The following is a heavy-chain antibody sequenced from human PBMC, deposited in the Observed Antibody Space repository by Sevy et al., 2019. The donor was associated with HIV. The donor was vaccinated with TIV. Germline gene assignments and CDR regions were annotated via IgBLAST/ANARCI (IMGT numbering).Heavy chain of an antibody. CDR2: IYYSGST. D-gene: IGHD6-13*01. CDR1: GGSISSSSYY. CDR3: ARRKLVKAGAFDP. V-gene: IGHV4-39*01. J-gene: IGHJ5*02. Sequence: SETLSLTCTVSGGSISSSSYYWGWIRQPPGKGLEWIGSIYYSGSTYYNPSLKSRVTISVDTSKNQFSLKLSSVTAADTAVYYCARRKLVKAGAFDPWGQGTLVTVSS.